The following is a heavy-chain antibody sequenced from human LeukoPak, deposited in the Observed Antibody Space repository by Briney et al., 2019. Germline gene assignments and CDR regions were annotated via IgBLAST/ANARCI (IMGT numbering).Heavy chain of an antibody. D-gene: IGHD5-12*01. Sequence: SETLSLTCTVSGGSIRDNYYWAWIRPPPGKGLEWIGSIFYSGSVYYNPSLKSRVAMDVDTSKNQFSLKVTSVTVADTAVYYCARRGSSSGYDYSDYWGQGTLVTVS. J-gene: IGHJ4*02. CDR3: ARRGSSSGYDYSDY. CDR2: IFYSGSV. CDR1: GGSIRDNYY. V-gene: IGHV4-39*01.